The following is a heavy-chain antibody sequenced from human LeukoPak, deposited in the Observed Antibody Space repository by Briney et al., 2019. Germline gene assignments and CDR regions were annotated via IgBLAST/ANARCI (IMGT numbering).Heavy chain of an antibody. J-gene: IGHJ3*02. CDR2: ISGSGGST. V-gene: IGHV3-23*01. CDR1: GFTFSSYA. CDR3: AKDREYSYGLGAFES. D-gene: IGHD5-18*01. Sequence: PGGSLRLSCAASGFTFSSYAMTWVRQAPGKGLEWVSAISGSGGSTYYADSVKGRFTISRDNSKNTLYLQMNSLRCQDTAVYYCAKDREYSYGLGAFESWGQGTMVTVSS.